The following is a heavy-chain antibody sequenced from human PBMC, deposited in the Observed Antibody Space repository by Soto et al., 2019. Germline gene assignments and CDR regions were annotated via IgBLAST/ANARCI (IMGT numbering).Heavy chain of an antibody. V-gene: IGHV1-3*01. CDR2: INVGNGNT. D-gene: IGHD6-6*01. Sequence: ASVKVSCKASGYSFTGYSMHWVRQAPGQRLEWMGLINVGNGNTKYSQKFQGRVTITRDTSASTAYMELSRLRSEDTAVYYCARDLVVGQTYYYYGMDVWGQGTTVTVSS. J-gene: IGHJ6*02. CDR3: ARDLVVGQTYYYYGMDV. CDR1: GYSFTGYS.